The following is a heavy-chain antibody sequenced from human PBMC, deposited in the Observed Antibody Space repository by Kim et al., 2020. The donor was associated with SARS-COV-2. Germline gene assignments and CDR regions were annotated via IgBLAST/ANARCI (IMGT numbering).Heavy chain of an antibody. D-gene: IGHD5-12*01. V-gene: IGHV3-33*01. J-gene: IGHJ4*02. Sequence: YADSVKGRFTISRDNSKNTLYLQMNSLRAEDTAVYYCASTDDSGYVLDYWGQGTLVTVSS. CDR3: ASTDDSGYVLDY.